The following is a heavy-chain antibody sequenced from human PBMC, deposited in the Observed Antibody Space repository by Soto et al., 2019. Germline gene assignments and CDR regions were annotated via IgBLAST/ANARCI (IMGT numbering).Heavy chain of an antibody. Sequence: EVQLVQSGAAVRKPGESLKISCKDSGNTFTNYWIGRVRQMPGKGLEWMGSIYPGDSDTRYSPSFQGQVTISADKSISTAYLQWSSLKASDTAIYYCARLLNIFDFDYWGQGTLVTVSS. D-gene: IGHD2-21*01. CDR1: GNTFTNYW. CDR3: ARLLNIFDFDY. J-gene: IGHJ4*02. CDR2: IYPGDSDT. V-gene: IGHV5-51*01.